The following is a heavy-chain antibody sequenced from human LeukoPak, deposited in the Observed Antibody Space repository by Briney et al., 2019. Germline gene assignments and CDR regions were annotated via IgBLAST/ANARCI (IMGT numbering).Heavy chain of an antibody. V-gene: IGHV3-23*01. D-gene: IGHD6-19*01. CDR3: AKDPPGAGPDFDC. CDR1: GFTFSSYT. J-gene: IGHJ4*02. Sequence: PGGSLRLSCATSGFTFSSYTMNWVRQAPGKGLEWGSGISGSDGSTYYADSVKGRFTIPRDNSKNTLYLQMNSLRVEDTAVYYCAKDPPGAGPDFDCWGQGTLVTVSS. CDR2: ISGSDGST.